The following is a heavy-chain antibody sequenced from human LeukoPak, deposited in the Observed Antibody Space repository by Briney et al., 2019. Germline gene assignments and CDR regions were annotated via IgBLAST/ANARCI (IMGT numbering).Heavy chain of an antibody. Sequence: GGSLRLSCAASGFTFSSYAMHWVRQAPGKGLECVSAISSNGGSTYYANSVKGRFTISRDNSKNTLYLQMGSLRAEDMAVYYCASSGPTRSFDYWGQGTLVTVSS. CDR3: ASSGPTRSFDY. D-gene: IGHD3-10*01. V-gene: IGHV3-64*01. CDR2: ISSNGGST. CDR1: GFTFSSYA. J-gene: IGHJ4*02.